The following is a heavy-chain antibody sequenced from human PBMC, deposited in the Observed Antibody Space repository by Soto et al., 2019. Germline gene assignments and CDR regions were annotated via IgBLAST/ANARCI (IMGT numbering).Heavy chain of an antibody. J-gene: IGHJ2*01. V-gene: IGHV3-53*04. D-gene: IGHD4-17*01. Sequence: EVQLVESGGGLVQPGGSLRLSCAASGFTVSSNYMSWVRQAPGKGLEWVSVIYSGGSTYYADSVKGRFTISRHNSKNTLYLQMNSLRAEDTAVYYCARVDANGDYEVYWYFDLWGRGTLVTVSS. CDR2: IYSGGST. CDR1: GFTVSSNY. CDR3: ARVDANGDYEVYWYFDL.